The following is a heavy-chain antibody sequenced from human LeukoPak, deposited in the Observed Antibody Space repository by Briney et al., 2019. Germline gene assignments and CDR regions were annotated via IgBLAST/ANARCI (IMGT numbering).Heavy chain of an antibody. CDR1: GFTFSSYS. J-gene: IGHJ3*02. D-gene: IGHD2-21*01. Sequence: TGGSLRLSCAASGFTFSSYSVNWVRQAPGKGLEWVSSISSSSSYIYYADSVKGRFTISRDNAKNSLYLQMNSLRAEDTAVYYCARPLSRWGLGAFDIWGQGTMVTVSS. CDR2: ISSSSSYI. CDR3: ARPLSRWGLGAFDI. V-gene: IGHV3-21*01.